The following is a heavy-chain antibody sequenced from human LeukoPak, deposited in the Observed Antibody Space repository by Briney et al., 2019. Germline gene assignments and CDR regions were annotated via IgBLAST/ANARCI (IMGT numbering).Heavy chain of an antibody. V-gene: IGHV3-20*04. CDR1: GFTFDDYG. D-gene: IGHD3-3*01. Sequence: VGSLRLSCAASGFTFDDYGMSWVRQAPGKGLEWVSGINWNGGSTGYADSVKGRFTISRDNAKNSLYLQMNSLRAEDTALYYCAREKNDFWSGYYYYYMDVWGKGTTVTVSS. CDR2: INWNGGST. CDR3: AREKNDFWSGYYYYYMDV. J-gene: IGHJ6*03.